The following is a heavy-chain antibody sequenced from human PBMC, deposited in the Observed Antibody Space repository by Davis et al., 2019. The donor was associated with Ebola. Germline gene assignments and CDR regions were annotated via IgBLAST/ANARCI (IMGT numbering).Heavy chain of an antibody. D-gene: IGHD6-19*01. CDR3: ARVIAVAGPHYYYYYGMDV. J-gene: IGHJ6*02. Sequence: MPSETLSLTCAVSGGSISSSNWWSWVRQPPGKGLEWIGEIYHSGSTNYNPSLKSRVTISVDKSKNQFSLKLSSVTAADTAVYYCARVIAVAGPHYYYYYGMDVWGQGTLVTVSS. V-gene: IGHV4-4*02. CDR1: GGSISSSNW. CDR2: IYHSGST.